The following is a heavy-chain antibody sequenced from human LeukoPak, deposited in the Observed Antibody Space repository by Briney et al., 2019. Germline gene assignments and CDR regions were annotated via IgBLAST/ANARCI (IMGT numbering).Heavy chain of an antibody. CDR2: ISYNGNA. CDR3: SRAPFSNPEF. D-gene: IGHD4-11*01. CDR1: GGSITIYY. J-gene: IGHJ4*02. V-gene: IGHV4-59*01. Sequence: AETQSLTCTLSGGSITIYYWTWTRHPPGEGLEWIGYISYNGNANYTPSRKSRVAISIDTSKNLFSLSLSSVNAADAAVYYCSRAPFSNPEFWGQGTLVTVSS.